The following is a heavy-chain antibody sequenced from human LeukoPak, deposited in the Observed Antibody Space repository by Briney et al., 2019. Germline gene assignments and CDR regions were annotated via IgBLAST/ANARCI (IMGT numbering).Heavy chain of an antibody. J-gene: IGHJ4*02. D-gene: IGHD5-24*01. V-gene: IGHV3-33*01. CDR3: ARGSVDGYRGGIDY. CDR2: MWYDGSNK. CDR1: GFTFSSYG. Sequence: PGGSLRLSCAASGFTFSSYGMHRVRQAPGKGLEWVAVMWYDGSNKYYADSVKGRFTISRDNSKNTLYLQMNSLRAEDTAVYYCARGSVDGYRGGIDYWGQGTLVTVSS.